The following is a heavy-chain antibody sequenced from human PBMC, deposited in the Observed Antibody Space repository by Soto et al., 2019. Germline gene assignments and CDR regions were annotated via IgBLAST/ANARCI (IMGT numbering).Heavy chain of an antibody. CDR3: ARDGSGTYFSFDS. J-gene: IGHJ4*02. D-gene: IGHD3-10*01. CDR1: GFALRTHA. V-gene: IGHV3-30-3*01. Sequence: VDLVESGGGVVQPGKSLRLSCETSGFALRTHAMHWVRQAPGKGLEWVAVILVDGSTKYYGDSVKGRFTISRDISKNTFSLQINSLRPKDTAVYYCARDGSGTYFSFDSWGQGTLVTVSS. CDR2: ILVDGSTK.